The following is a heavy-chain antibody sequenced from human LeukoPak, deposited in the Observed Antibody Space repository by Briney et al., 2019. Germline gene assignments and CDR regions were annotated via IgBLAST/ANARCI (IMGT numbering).Heavy chain of an antibody. CDR3: ARSLIPGRWYFDL. J-gene: IGHJ2*01. V-gene: IGHV3-30*04. Sequence: GGSLRLSCAVSGFTFSSFPFYWVRQAPGKGLEWVAAISTDGSYKYHGDSVKGRFTISRDNPMNTLYLQMNGLRPDDTAVYYCARSLIPGRWYFDLWGRGTLVTVSS. CDR2: ISTDGSYK. CDR1: GFTFSSFP. D-gene: IGHD3-16*01.